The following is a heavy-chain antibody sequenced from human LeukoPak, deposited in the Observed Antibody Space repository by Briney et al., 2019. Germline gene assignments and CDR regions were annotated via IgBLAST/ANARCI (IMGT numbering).Heavy chain of an antibody. V-gene: IGHV1-2*02. D-gene: IGHD2-21*01. Sequence: GASVNVSCKASGYTFTGYYMHWVRQAPGQGLEWMGWINPNSGGTNYAQKFQGRVTMTRDTSISTAYMELSRLRSDDTAVYYCARGPCGAPCYYYYYYMDVWGKGTTVTVSS. J-gene: IGHJ6*03. CDR1: GYTFTGYY. CDR3: ARGPCGAPCYYYYYYMDV. CDR2: INPNSGGT.